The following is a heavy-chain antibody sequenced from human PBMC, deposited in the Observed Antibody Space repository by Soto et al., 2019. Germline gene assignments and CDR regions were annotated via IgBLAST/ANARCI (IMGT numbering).Heavy chain of an antibody. CDR1: GFTSDDYDYA. CDR3: ARVGSDSVEFDS. V-gene: IGHV3-49*04. D-gene: IGHD2-21*01. Sequence: GGSLRLSCTFSGFTSDDYDYALTWVRQAPGKGLQWLGLIRGSTYGGTTEYAASVKGRFTISRDDSKGIAYLQVNSLRAEDTAVYYCARVGSDSVEFDSWGQGTLVTVSS. CDR2: IRGSTYGGTT. J-gene: IGHJ4*02.